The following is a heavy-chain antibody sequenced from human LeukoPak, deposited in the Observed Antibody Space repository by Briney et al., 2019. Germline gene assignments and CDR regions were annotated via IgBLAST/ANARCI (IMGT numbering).Heavy chain of an antibody. Sequence: GGSLRLSCAASGFTFSSYSMNWVRQAPGKGLEWVSYISSSSSTIYYADSVKGRFTISRDNAKNSLYLQMNNLRAEDTAVYYCARGRAAAAYFWFDPWGQGTLVTVSP. D-gene: IGHD6-13*01. CDR1: GFTFSSYS. CDR2: ISSSSSTI. CDR3: ARGRAAAAYFWFDP. V-gene: IGHV3-48*01. J-gene: IGHJ5*02.